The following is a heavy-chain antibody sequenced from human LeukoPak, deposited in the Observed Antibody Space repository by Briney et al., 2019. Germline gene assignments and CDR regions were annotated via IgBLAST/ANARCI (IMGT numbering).Heavy chain of an antibody. CDR3: ARDARGYYDFWSGYFSKFDP. Sequence: ASVTVSCKASGYTFTSYGISWVRQAPGQGLEWMGWISAYNGNTNYAQKLQGRVTMTTDTSTSTAYMELRSLRSDDTAVYYCARDARGYYDFWSGYFSKFDPWGQGTLVTVSS. D-gene: IGHD3-3*01. CDR2: ISAYNGNT. J-gene: IGHJ5*02. CDR1: GYTFTSYG. V-gene: IGHV1-18*01.